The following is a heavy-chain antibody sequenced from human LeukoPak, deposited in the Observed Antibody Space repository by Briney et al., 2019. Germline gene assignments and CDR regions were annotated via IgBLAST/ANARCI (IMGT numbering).Heavy chain of an antibody. Sequence: GGSLRLSCAASGFTFSNYNMNWVRQAPGKGLEWVSSISSSSSYIYYADSVKGRFTISRDNTKSSLYLQMNSLSAEDTAVYYCARDSPYGTAGYWGQGTQVTVSS. J-gene: IGHJ4*02. CDR3: ARDSPYGTAGY. V-gene: IGHV3-21*01. CDR1: GFTFSNYN. CDR2: ISSSSSYI. D-gene: IGHD2-8*02.